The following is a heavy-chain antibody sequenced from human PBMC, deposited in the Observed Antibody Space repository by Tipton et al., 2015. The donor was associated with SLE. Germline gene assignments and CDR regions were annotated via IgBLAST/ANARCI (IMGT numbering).Heavy chain of an antibody. CDR3: ASYGYSGSHGGAFDI. D-gene: IGHD1-26*01. CDR1: GGSFSGYY. Sequence: TLSLTCAVYGGSFSGYYWSWIRQPPGKGLEWIGEINHSGSTNYNPSLKSRVTMSVDTSKNQFSLKLSSVTAADTAVYYCASYGYSGSHGGAFDIWGQGTMVTVSS. CDR2: INHSGST. J-gene: IGHJ3*02. V-gene: IGHV4-34*01.